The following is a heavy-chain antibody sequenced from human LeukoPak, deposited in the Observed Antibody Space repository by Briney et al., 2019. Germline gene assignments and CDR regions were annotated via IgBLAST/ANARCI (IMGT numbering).Heavy chain of an antibody. Sequence: GGSLRLSCAASGFTFRSYWMTWVRQAPGKGLEWVANIKQDGGEKYYVDSVKGRFTISRDNAKNSLYLQMNSLSAEDTAVYYCVRVSGFCTNGVCPSFDPWGQGTLVTVSS. V-gene: IGHV3-7*01. J-gene: IGHJ5*02. CDR3: VRVSGFCTNGVCPSFDP. CDR1: GFTFRSYW. CDR2: IKQDGGEK. D-gene: IGHD2-8*01.